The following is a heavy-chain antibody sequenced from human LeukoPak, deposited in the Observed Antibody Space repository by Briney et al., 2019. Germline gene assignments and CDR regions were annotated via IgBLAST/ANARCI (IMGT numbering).Heavy chain of an antibody. D-gene: IGHD3-9*01. CDR1: GGSFSGYY. V-gene: IGHV4-34*01. Sequence: PSETLSLTCAVYGGSFSGYYWSWIRQPPGKGLEWIGEINHSGSTSYNPSLKSRVTISVDTSKNQFSLKLSSVTAADTAVYYCARGLGRYFDSLLPPGPKYYFDYWGQGTLVTVSS. CDR2: INHSGST. J-gene: IGHJ4*02. CDR3: ARGLGRYFDSLLPPGPKYYFDY.